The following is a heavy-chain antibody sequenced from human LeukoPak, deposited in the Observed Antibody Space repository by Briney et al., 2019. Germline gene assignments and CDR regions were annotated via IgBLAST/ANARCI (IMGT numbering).Heavy chain of an antibody. CDR3: AKIHGKGIVVVVAAYYFDY. J-gene: IGHJ4*02. V-gene: IGHV3-30*18. Sequence: GRPLRLSCAASGFTFSSHGMHWVRQAPGKGLEWVAVISYDGSNKYYADSVKGRFTISRDNSKNTLYLQMNSLRAEDTAVYYCAKIHGKGIVVVVAAYYFDYWGQGALVTVSS. CDR1: GFTFSSHG. CDR2: ISYDGSNK. D-gene: IGHD2-15*01.